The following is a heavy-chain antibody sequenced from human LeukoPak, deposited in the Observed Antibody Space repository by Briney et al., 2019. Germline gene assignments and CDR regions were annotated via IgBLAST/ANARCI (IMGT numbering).Heavy chain of an antibody. CDR1: GDSVSSNTAA. J-gene: IGHJ5*02. Sequence: SQTLSLTCAISGDSVSSNTAAWNWVRQSPSRGLEWLGRTYYRSTKWYSDYALSVNGRITINSDTSKNQFPLQLNSVTPEDTAVYYCANGWALTSWGQGTLVTVSS. CDR2: TYYRSTKWYS. CDR3: ANGWALTS. D-gene: IGHD3-9*01. V-gene: IGHV6-1*01.